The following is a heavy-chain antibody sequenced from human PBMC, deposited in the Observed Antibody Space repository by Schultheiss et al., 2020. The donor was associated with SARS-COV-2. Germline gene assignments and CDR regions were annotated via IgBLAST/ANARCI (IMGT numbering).Heavy chain of an antibody. CDR1: GGSISSNY. Sequence: SETLSLTCTVSGGSISSNYWSWIRQSPGKGLEWVGYIYYSGYTNYNPSLRSRVTISIDTSKNQFSLKLSSVTAADTAVYYCARDRVDIVLGYYYYYYMDVWGKGTTVTVSS. CDR3: ARDRVDIVLGYYYYYYMDV. CDR2: IYYSGYT. J-gene: IGHJ6*03. D-gene: IGHD2-2*03. V-gene: IGHV4-59*12.